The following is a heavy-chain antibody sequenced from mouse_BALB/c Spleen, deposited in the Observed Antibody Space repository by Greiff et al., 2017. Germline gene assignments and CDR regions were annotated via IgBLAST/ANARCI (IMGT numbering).Heavy chain of an antibody. D-gene: IGHD1-1*01. J-gene: IGHJ4*01. CDR3: ARGIYYYGSSYAMDY. Sequence: QVQLQQSGPQLVRPGASVKISCKASGYSFTSYWMHWVKQRPGQGLEWIGMIDPSDSETRLNQKFKDKATLTVDKSSSTAYMQLSSPTSEDSAVYYCARGIYYYGSSYAMDYWGQGTSVTVSS. V-gene: IGHV1S126*01. CDR2: IDPSDSET. CDR1: GYSFTSYW.